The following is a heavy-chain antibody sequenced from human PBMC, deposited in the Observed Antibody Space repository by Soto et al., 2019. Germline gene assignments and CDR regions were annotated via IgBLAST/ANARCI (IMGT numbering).Heavy chain of an antibody. Sequence: SETLSLTGAVYGGSFSGYYWSWIRQPPGKGLEWIGEINHSGSTNYNPSLKSRVTISVDTSKNQFSLKLSSATAADTAVYYCARALGYSYGNWGQGTLVTVSS. J-gene: IGHJ4*02. V-gene: IGHV4-34*01. CDR1: GGSFSGYY. CDR2: INHSGST. D-gene: IGHD5-18*01. CDR3: ARALGYSYGN.